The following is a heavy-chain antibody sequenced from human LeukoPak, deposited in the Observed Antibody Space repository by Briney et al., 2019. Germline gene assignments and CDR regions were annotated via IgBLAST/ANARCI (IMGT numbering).Heavy chain of an antibody. CDR1: GFTFSTYS. V-gene: IGHV3-48*02. Sequence: GGSLRLSYAASGFTFSTYSMNWVRQAPGKGLEWVSYISSNSSSIYYADSVKGRFTISRDNAQNSLYLQMNSLTNEDTAVYYCARVSREGGKYLDYWGQGTLVTVSS. CDR3: ARVSREGGKYLDY. D-gene: IGHD1-26*01. J-gene: IGHJ4*02. CDR2: ISSNSSSI.